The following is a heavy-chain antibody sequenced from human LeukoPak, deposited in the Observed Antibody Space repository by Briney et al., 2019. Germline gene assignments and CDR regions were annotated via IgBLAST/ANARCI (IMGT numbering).Heavy chain of an antibody. CDR1: GASINSYW. J-gene: IGHJ4*02. V-gene: IGHV4-59*12. Sequence: SETLSLTCSVSGASINSYWWSWIRQPPGRGLEWIAYIHHSGDTNYNPSLKSRVTISVDSSKNQFSLKLTSVTAADTAVYYCARAYYDSSARTYYFDYWGQGTLVTVSS. CDR2: IHHSGDT. D-gene: IGHD3-22*01. CDR3: ARAYYDSSARTYYFDY.